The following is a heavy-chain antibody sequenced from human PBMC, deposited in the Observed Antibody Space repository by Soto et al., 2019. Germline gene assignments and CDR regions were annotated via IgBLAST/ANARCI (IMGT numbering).Heavy chain of an antibody. Sequence: GASVKVSCKPSCYTFTTCAISWVRQAPGQGLEWMGWINTYSGNTNYAQKLQGRVTMTTDTSTSTAYMELRSLRSDDTAVYYCARESCGGDCYSGLDQWGQGTLVTVSS. CDR1: CYTFTTCA. CDR3: ARESCGGDCYSGLDQ. CDR2: INTYSGNT. D-gene: IGHD2-21*02. V-gene: IGHV1-18*01. J-gene: IGHJ4*02.